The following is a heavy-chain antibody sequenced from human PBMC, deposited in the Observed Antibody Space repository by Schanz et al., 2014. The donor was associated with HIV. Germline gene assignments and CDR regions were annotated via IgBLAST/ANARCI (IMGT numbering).Heavy chain of an antibody. CDR1: GHPFTGYY. J-gene: IGHJ5*02. D-gene: IGHD3-9*01. CDR2: ISAYNGNT. CDR3: ARDHITIFLDP. Sequence: QVQLVQSGAEVKKPGASVKVSCKAPGHPFTGYYIHWVRQAPGQGPEWMGWISAYNGNTNYAQKIQGRVTMTTDTSTSTAYMELRSLTSDDTAVYYCARDHITIFLDPWGQGTLVTVSS. V-gene: IGHV1-18*04.